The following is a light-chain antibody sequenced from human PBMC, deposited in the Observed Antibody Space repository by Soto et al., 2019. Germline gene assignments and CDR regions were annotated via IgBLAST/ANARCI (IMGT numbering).Light chain of an antibody. V-gene: IGKV4-1*01. J-gene: IGKJ4*01. Sequence: DIVMTQSPDSLAVSLGERATINCKSSQSVLYSSNNKNYLAWYQQKPGQPPKLLIYWASTRESGVPDRLSGSGSGTDFTLTISSLQAEDVAVYYCQQYYSTPITFGGGTKVEIK. CDR1: QSVLYSSNNKNY. CDR3: QQYYSTPIT. CDR2: WAS.